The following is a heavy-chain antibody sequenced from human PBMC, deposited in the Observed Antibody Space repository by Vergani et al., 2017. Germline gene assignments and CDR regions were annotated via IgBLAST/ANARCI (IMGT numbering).Heavy chain of an antibody. D-gene: IGHD3-22*01. V-gene: IGHV3-74*01. CDR1: GFTFSSYW. CDR2: INSYGSST. J-gene: IGHJ4*02. CDR3: ARDRENYYDSSGYEYYFDY. Sequence: AASGFTFSSYWMHWVRQAPGKGLVWVSRINSYGSSTTYADSVKGRFTISRDNAKNTLYLQMNSLRAEDTAVYYCARDRENYYDSSGYEYYFDYWGQGTLVTVSS.